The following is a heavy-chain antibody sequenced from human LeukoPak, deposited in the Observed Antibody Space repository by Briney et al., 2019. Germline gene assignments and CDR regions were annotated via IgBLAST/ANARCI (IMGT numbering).Heavy chain of an antibody. J-gene: IGHJ4*02. Sequence: GASVKVSCKASGYSCSNYAMNWVRQAPGQGLEFMGWIHPSTGNPAYAQGFSGRFVFSLDASVTTTYLQINDLKTEDTAVYFCARALDSLGGLSLPDYWGQGTLVTVSS. CDR2: IHPSTGNP. CDR1: GYSCSNYA. V-gene: IGHV7-4-1*02. CDR3: ARALDSLGGLSLPDY. D-gene: IGHD3-16*02.